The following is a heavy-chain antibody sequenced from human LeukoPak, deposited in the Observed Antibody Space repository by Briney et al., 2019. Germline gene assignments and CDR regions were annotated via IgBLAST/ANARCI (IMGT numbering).Heavy chain of an antibody. CDR1: GGTFSSYA. D-gene: IGHD6-19*01. CDR3: ARDLRYNSGWHYYYYMDV. J-gene: IGHJ6*03. V-gene: IGHV1-69*05. Sequence: SVKVSCKASGGTFSSYAISWVRQAPGQGLEWMGRIIPIFGTANYAQKFQGRVTITTDESTSTAYVELSSLRSEDTAVYYCARDLRYNSGWHYYYYMDVWGKGTTVTVSS. CDR2: IIPIFGTA.